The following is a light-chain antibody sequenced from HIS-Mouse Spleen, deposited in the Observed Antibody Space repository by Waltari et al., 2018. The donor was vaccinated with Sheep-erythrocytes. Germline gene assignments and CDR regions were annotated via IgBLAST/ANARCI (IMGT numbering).Light chain of an antibody. CDR1: SSDVGGYNY. Sequence: QSALTQPASVSGSPGQSITISCTGTSSDVGGYNYVSWYQQHPGKAPKLMIYDVRNRPSGVSNRCSGSKSGNTASLTISGLQAEDEADYYCSSYTSSSTSWVFGGGTKLTVL. J-gene: IGLJ3*02. CDR2: DVR. CDR3: SSYTSSSTSWV. V-gene: IGLV2-14*03.